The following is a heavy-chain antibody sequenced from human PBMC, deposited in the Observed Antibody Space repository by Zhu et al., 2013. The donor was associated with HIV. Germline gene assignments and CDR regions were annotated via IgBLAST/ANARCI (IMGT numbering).Heavy chain of an antibody. J-gene: IGHJ4*02. V-gene: IGHV3-21*01. CDR3: ASASYGDYDY. Sequence: EVQLVESGGGLVQPGGSLRLSCAASGFTFSDYWMDWVRQGPGKGLEWVSSISSSSSYIYYADSVKGRFTISRDNAKNSLYLQMNSLRAEDTAVYYCASASYGDYDYWGQGTLVTVSS. CDR1: GFTFSDYW. D-gene: IGHD4-17*01. CDR2: ISSSSSYI.